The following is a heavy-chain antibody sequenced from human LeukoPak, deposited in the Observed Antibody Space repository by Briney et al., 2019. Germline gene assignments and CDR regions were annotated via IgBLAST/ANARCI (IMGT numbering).Heavy chain of an antibody. Sequence: GGSLRLSCAASGFTFSRYALHWVRQAPGKGLEWVAVISSDGSNKYYAGSVEGRFTISRDNYNNTLLLQMNSLRAEDTAVYYCARTDISGWSRPLDCWGQGTLVTVSS. V-gene: IGHV3-30-3*01. J-gene: IGHJ4*02. CDR1: GFTFSRYA. CDR2: ISSDGSNK. D-gene: IGHD6-19*01. CDR3: ARTDISGWSRPLDC.